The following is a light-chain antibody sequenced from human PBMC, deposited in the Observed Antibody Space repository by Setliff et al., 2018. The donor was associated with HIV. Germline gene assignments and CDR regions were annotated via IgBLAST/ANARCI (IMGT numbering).Light chain of an antibody. CDR3: FLSYSAARRV. V-gene: IGLV7-46*01. J-gene: IGLJ3*02. CDR1: TGAVTSGHY. CDR2: DTN. Sequence: VVTQAPSLTVSPGGTVTLTCGSSTGAVTSGHYPYWFQQKPGQAPRTLIYDTNNKHSWTPARFSGSLLGGKAALTLSGAQPEDEAAYYCFLSYSAARRVFGGGTKVTVL.